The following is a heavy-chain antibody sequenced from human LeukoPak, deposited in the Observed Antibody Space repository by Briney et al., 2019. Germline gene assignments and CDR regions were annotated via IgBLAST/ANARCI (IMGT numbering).Heavy chain of an antibody. J-gene: IGHJ3*02. Sequence: GGSLRLSCAASGFTFSSYSMNWVRQAPGKGLEWVSYISSSSGTTLYADSVKGRFTISRDNAKNSLYLQMSSLRDEDTAAYYCARDSRYAFDIWGQGTMVTVSS. CDR1: GFTFSSYS. V-gene: IGHV3-48*02. CDR3: ARDSRYAFDI. CDR2: ISSSSGTT.